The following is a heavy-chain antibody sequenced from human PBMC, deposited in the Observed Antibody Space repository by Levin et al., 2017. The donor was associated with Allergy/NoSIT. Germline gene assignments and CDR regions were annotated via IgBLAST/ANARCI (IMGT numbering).Heavy chain of an antibody. Sequence: EASVKVSCKASGGTFSSYAISWVRQAPGQGLEWMGGIIPIFGTANYAQKFQGRVTIPADKSTSTAYMELSSLRSEDTAVYYCARGRAVPYGVWFDPWGQGTLVTVSS. V-gene: IGHV1-69*06. CDR3: ARGRAVPYGVWFDP. CDR2: IIPIFGTA. D-gene: IGHD2-2*01. J-gene: IGHJ5*02. CDR1: GGTFSSYA.